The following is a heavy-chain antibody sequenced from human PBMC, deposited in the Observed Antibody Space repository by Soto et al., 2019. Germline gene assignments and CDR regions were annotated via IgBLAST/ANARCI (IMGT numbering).Heavy chain of an antibody. Sequence: QVQLVQSGAEVKTPGASVKVSRKASGYTFASYDMNWVRQAPGQGLEWMGWMNPNSNNTGYAQKFQGRLTMTRDIALSIAHMGLRSLRNEDTAVYYCARSDGYHFNWLDSWGQGTLVTVSA. CDR1: GYTFASYD. CDR3: ARSDGYHFNWLDS. D-gene: IGHD2-21*01. CDR2: MNPNSNNT. V-gene: IGHV1-8*01. J-gene: IGHJ5*01.